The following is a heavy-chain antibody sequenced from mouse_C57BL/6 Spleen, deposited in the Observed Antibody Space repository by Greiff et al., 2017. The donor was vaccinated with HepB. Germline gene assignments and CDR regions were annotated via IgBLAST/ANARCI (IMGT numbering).Heavy chain of an antibody. V-gene: IGHV14-3*01. CDR3: VSTVYYFDY. J-gene: IGHJ2*01. Sequence: EVQLQQSVAELVRPGASVKLSCTASGFTIKNTYMHWVKQRPEQGLEWIGRIDPANGNTKYAPKFQGKATITADTSSNTAYLQLSSLTSEDTAIYYCVSTVYYFDYWGQGTTLTVSS. CDR2: IDPANGNT. CDR1: GFTIKNTY. D-gene: IGHD4-1*02.